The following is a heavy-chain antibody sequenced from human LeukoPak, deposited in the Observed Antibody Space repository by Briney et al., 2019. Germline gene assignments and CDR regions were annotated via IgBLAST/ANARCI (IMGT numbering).Heavy chain of an antibody. Sequence: SVKVSCKASGGTFSSYAISWVRQAPGQGLEWMGGIIPIFGTANYAQKFQGRVTITADESTSTAYMELSSLRSEDTAVYYCARDSDSSWSPLYRGGGGPPGYGGKGTLVPVSS. CDR2: IIPIFGTA. J-gene: IGHJ4*02. V-gene: IGHV1-69*13. D-gene: IGHD6-6*01. CDR1: GGTFSSYA. CDR3: ARDSDSSWSPLYRGGGGPPGY.